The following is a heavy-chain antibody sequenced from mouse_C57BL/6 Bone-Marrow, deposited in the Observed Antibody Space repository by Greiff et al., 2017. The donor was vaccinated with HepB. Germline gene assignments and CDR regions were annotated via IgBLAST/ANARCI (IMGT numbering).Heavy chain of an antibody. V-gene: IGHV1-81*01. CDR1: GYTFTSYG. D-gene: IGHD1-1*01. CDR3: ARWAYYYGSRFDY. J-gene: IGHJ2*01. Sequence: QVQLQQSGAELARPGASVKLSCKASGYTFTSYGISWVKQRTGQGLEWIGEIYPRSGNTYYNEKFKGKATLTADKSSSTAYMELRSLTSADSAVYFCARWAYYYGSRFDYWGPGTTLTVSS. CDR2: IYPRSGNT.